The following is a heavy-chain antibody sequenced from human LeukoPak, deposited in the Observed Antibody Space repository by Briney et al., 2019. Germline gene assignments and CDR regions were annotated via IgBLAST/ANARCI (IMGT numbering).Heavy chain of an antibody. CDR2: IVIGSGKT. Sequence: SVKVSCKASGFSFISSGMQWVRQPRGQRLEWMGWIVIGSGKTHYAQKFQERVTITRDMSTNTAYMELSSLRAEDTAVYYCARAPAVAVNNWFDPWGQGTLVTVPS. D-gene: IGHD6-19*01. CDR1: GFSFISSG. J-gene: IGHJ5*02. V-gene: IGHV1-58*02. CDR3: ARAPAVAVNNWFDP.